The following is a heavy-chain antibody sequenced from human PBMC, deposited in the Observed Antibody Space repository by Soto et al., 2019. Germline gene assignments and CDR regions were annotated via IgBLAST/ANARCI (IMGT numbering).Heavy chain of an antibody. CDR3: ARDRVESGYPEYFQH. V-gene: IGHV3-53*01. J-gene: IGHJ1*01. CDR1: GFTVSSNY. CDR2: IYSGGST. Sequence: EVQLVESGGGLIQPGGSLRLSCAASGFTVSSNYMSWVRQSPGKGLEWASVIYSGGSTYYADSVKGRFTISRDNSKNTLYLQMNSLRDEDTAVYYCARDRVESGYPEYFQHWGQGNLVTVSS. D-gene: IGHD3-22*01.